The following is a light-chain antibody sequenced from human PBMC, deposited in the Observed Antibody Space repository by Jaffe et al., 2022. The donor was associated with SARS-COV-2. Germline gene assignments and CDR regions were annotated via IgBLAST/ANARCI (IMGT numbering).Light chain of an antibody. J-gene: IGKJ1*01. Sequence: DIVMTQSPDSLAVSLGERATINCKSSQSVFYSSNNKNYLTWYQQKPGQPPKLLIYWASTRESGVPDRFSGSGSGTDFTLTISSLQAEDVAVYYCHQYYSFPWTFGQGTKVEIK. V-gene: IGKV4-1*01. CDR1: QSVFYSSNNKNY. CDR2: WAS. CDR3: HQYYSFPWT.